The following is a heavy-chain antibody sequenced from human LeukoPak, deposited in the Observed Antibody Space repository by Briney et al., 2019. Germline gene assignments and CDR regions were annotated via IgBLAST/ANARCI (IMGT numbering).Heavy chain of an antibody. V-gene: IGHV4-4*07. D-gene: IGHD5-24*01. CDR3: AREVEMATQFDY. Sequence: SETLSLTCTVSGGSISPHYWSWIRQPAGKGLEYIGRISTTGSTNYNPSLKSRVTMSIDTSKNQFSLKLSSVTAADTAMYYCAREVEMATQFDYWGQGTLVTVSS. CDR2: ISTTGST. J-gene: IGHJ4*02. CDR1: GGSISPHY.